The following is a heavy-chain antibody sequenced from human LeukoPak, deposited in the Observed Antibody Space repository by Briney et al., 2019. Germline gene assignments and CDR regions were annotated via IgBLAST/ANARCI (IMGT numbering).Heavy chain of an antibody. J-gene: IGHJ6*04. CDR2: IYYSGST. Sequence: ETLSPTCTVSGGSISSYYWSWIRQPPGKGLEWIGYIYYSGSTNYNPSLKSRVTISVDTSKNQFSLKLSSVTAADTAVYYCAREKYYDILTGLMDVWGKGTTVTVSS. D-gene: IGHD3-9*01. CDR3: AREKYYDILTGLMDV. V-gene: IGHV4-59*01. CDR1: GGSISSYY.